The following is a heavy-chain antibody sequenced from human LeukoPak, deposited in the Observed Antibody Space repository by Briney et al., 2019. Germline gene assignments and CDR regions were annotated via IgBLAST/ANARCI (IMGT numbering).Heavy chain of an antibody. J-gene: IGHJ4*02. CDR1: GYTFTSYY. CDR2: INPSGGST. CDR3: ARAFYYDTSGYYPGGDY. D-gene: IGHD3-22*01. V-gene: IGHV1-46*01. Sequence: ASVKVSCKASGYTFTSYYMQWVRQAPGQGLEWMGIINPSGGSTTYAQNFQGRVTMTRDTSTSTVYMELSSLRPGDTAVYYCARAFYYDTSGYYPGGDYWGQGTLVTVSS.